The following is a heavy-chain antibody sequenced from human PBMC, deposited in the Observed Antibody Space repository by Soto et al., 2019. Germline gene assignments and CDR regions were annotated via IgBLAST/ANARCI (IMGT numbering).Heavy chain of an antibody. Sequence: GGSLRLSRPASGFTFCSYSMNWARQAPGKGLEWVSYISSSSSTIYYADSVKGRFTISRDNAKNSLYLQMNSLRDEDTAVYYCARDPLLVGATPFDYWGQGTLVTVSS. CDR1: GFTFCSYS. CDR2: ISSSSSTI. V-gene: IGHV3-48*02. J-gene: IGHJ4*02. CDR3: ARDPLLVGATPFDY. D-gene: IGHD1-26*01.